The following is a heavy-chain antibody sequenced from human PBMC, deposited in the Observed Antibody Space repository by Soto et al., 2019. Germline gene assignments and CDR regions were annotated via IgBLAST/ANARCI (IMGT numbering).Heavy chain of an antibody. Sequence: EVQLVESGGGLVQPGVSLRLSCAATGFTFSSYSMNWVRQAPGKGLEWVSYISSSSSTIYYADSVKVRFTISRDNAKNSLYLQMNSLRAEDTAVYYCARGADYVNWFDPWGQGTLVTVSS. D-gene: IGHD4-17*01. J-gene: IGHJ5*02. CDR3: ARGADYVNWFDP. V-gene: IGHV3-48*01. CDR2: ISSSSSTI. CDR1: GFTFSSYS.